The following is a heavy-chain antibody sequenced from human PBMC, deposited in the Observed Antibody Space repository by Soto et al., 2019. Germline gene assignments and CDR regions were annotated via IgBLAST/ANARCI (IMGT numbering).Heavy chain of an antibody. CDR3: AKDYMYSNYGGSAFDI. D-gene: IGHD4-4*01. CDR2: ISYDGSNK. CDR1: GFTFSSYG. V-gene: IGHV3-30*18. Sequence: QVQLVESGGGVVQPGRSLRLSCAASGFTFSSYGMHWVRQAPGKGLAWVAVISYDGSNKYYADSVKGRFTISRDNSKNTLDLQMNSLRAEDTAVYYCAKDYMYSNYGGSAFDIWGQGTMVTVSS. J-gene: IGHJ3*02.